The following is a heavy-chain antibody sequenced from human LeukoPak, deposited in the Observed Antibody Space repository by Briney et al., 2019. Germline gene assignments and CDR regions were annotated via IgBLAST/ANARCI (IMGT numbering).Heavy chain of an antibody. CDR2: IYHSGST. Sequence: PSETLSLTCTVSGYSISSGYYWGWIRQPPGKGLEWIGSIYHSGSTYYNPSLKSRVTISVDTSKNQLSLKLSSVTAADTAVYYCARVRVRGGLLDYWGQGTLVTVSS. CDR3: ARVRVRGGLLDY. D-gene: IGHD2-15*01. V-gene: IGHV4-38-2*02. J-gene: IGHJ4*02. CDR1: GYSISSGYY.